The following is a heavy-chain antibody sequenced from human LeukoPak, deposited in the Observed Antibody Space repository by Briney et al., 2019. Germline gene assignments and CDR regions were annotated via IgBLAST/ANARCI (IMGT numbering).Heavy chain of an antibody. D-gene: IGHD3-10*01. Sequence: SETLSLTCTVSGGSISSGGYYWSWIRQHPGKGLEWIGYIYYSGSTNYNPSLKSRVTISVDTSKNQFSLKLSSVTAADTAVYYCANGGPKDGINWGQGTLVTVSS. CDR3: ANGGPKDGIN. J-gene: IGHJ4*02. CDR2: IYYSGST. CDR1: GGSISSGGYY. V-gene: IGHV4-31*03.